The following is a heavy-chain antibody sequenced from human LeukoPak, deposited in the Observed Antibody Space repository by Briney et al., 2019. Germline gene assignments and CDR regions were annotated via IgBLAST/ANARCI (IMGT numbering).Heavy chain of an antibody. J-gene: IGHJ6*02. D-gene: IGHD3-22*01. Sequence: ASVKVSCKASGGTFSSYAISWVRQAPGQGLEWMGRIIPILGIANYAQKFQGRVTITADKSTSTAYMELSSLRSEGTAVYYCARVTFRDDSSGWTYLVAPYYYYYGMDVWGQGTTVTVSS. CDR1: GGTFSSYA. V-gene: IGHV1-69*04. CDR2: IIPILGIA. CDR3: ARVTFRDDSSGWTYLVAPYYYYYGMDV.